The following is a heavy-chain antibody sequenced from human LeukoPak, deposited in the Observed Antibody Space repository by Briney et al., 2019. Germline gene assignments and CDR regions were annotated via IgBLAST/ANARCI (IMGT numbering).Heavy chain of an antibody. D-gene: IGHD3-22*01. V-gene: IGHV4-39*07. Sequence: SETLSLTCTVSGGSISSGGYYWGWIRQPPGKGLEWIGSIYHSGSTYYNPSLKSRVTISVDTSKNQSSLKLSSVTAADTAVYYCARELPYYDSSGYYDYWGQGTLVTVSS. CDR1: GGSISSGGYY. CDR3: ARELPYYDSSGYYDY. J-gene: IGHJ4*02. CDR2: IYHSGST.